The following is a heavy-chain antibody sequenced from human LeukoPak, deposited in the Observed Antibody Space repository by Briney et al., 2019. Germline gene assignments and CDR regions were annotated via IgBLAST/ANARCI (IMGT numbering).Heavy chain of an antibody. D-gene: IGHD3-22*01. CDR3: AKDWYYDRPYYFDY. CDR1: GFTFSSYE. CDR2: ISSSGSTI. V-gene: IGHV3-48*03. J-gene: IGHJ4*02. Sequence: GGSLRLSCAASGFTFSSYEMNWVRQAPGKGLEWVSYISSSGSTIYYADSVKGRFTTSRDNSKNTLYLQMNSLRAEDTAVYYCAKDWYYDRPYYFDYWGQGTLVTVSS.